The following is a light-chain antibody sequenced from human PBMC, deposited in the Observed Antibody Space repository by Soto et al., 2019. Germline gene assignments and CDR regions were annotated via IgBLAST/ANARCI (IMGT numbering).Light chain of an antibody. CDR2: GAS. CDR3: QQYGSWPRT. J-gene: IGKJ1*01. V-gene: IGKV3-20*01. CDR1: QSVSSSS. Sequence: EIVLTQFPDTLSLSPGERATLSCRASQSVSSSSLAWYQQRRGQAPRLLIHGASSRATGIPDRFSGSGSGTDFTLTISRLEPEDFAVYYCQQYGSWPRTFVQGTKVEVK.